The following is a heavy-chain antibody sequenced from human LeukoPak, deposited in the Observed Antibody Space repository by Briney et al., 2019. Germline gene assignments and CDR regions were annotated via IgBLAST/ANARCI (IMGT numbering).Heavy chain of an antibody. CDR1: GGSFSGYY. D-gene: IGHD6-19*01. CDR2: INHSGST. J-gene: IGHJ5*02. Sequence: SETLSLTCAVYGGSFSGYYWSWIRQPPGKGLEWIGEINHSGSTNYNPSLKSRVTISVDTSKNQFSLKLSSVTAADTAVYYCARGDLHSGWYFTYWFDPWGQGTLVTVSS. CDR3: ARGDLHSGWYFTYWFDP. V-gene: IGHV4-34*01.